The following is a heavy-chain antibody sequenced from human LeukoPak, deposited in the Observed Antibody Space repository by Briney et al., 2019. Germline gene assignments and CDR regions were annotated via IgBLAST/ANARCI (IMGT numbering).Heavy chain of an antibody. D-gene: IGHD4-11*01. CDR2: ISGSGGST. V-gene: IGHV3-23*01. CDR1: GFTFSSYA. J-gene: IGHJ4*02. CDR3: AKDRNNYGYFDY. Sequence: PGGSLRLSCAASGFTFSSYAMSWVRQAPGKGLEWVSVISGSGGSTYYADSVKGRITISRDNSKNTLYLQMNSLRAEDTAVYYCAKDRNNYGYFDYWGQGTLVTVSS.